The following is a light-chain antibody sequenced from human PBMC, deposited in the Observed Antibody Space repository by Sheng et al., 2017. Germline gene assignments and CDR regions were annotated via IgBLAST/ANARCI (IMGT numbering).Light chain of an antibody. V-gene: IGKV3-20*01. CDR1: QSVSSSL. Sequence: VVLTQSPGTVALSPGQGGTLSCRASQSVSSSLLAWYQQKPGQAPRLLIYATSIRATGIPDRFSGSGSGTDFTLTISRLQPEDIAVYYCQQYHSSTMYTFGQGTKLEI. CDR3: QQYHSSTMYT. CDR2: ATS. J-gene: IGKJ2*01.